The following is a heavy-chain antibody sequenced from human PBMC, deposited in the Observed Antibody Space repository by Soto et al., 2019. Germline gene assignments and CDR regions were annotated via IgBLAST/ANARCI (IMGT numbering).Heavy chain of an antibody. J-gene: IGHJ6*02. CDR1: VGPISSYY. V-gene: IGHV4-4*07. CDR2: IYTSGST. CDR3: ARDSLMVVAATFGSYYYGMDV. D-gene: IGHD2-15*01. Sequence: SYTLSLTCTVSVGPISSYYWSWIRQPAGKGLEWIGRIYTSGSTNYNPSLKSRVTMSVDTSKNQFSLKLSSVTAADTAVYYCARDSLMVVAATFGSYYYGMDVWGQGTTVTVSS.